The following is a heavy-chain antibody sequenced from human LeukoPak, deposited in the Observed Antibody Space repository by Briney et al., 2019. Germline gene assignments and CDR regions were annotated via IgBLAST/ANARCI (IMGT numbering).Heavy chain of an antibody. V-gene: IGHV4-34*01. CDR1: GGSFSGYY. Sequence: SETLSLTCAVYGGSFSGYYWSWIRQPPGKGLEWIGEINHSGSTNYNPSLKSRVTISVDTSKNQFSLKLSSVTAADTAVYYCARVFRPRTVSGYLYYFDYWAREPWSPSPQ. CDR3: ARVFRPRTVSGYLYYFDY. J-gene: IGHJ4*02. CDR2: INHSGST. D-gene: IGHD3-22*01.